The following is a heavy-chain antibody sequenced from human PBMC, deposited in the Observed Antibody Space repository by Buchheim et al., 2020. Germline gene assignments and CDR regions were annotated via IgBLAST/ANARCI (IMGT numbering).Heavy chain of an antibody. V-gene: IGHV4-39*01. CDR3: AAIATDVSRWFDA. Sequence: QVQLQESGPGLVKPSETLSLTCTVSGDPLSSYNYFWGWIRQPPGKGLDWIGYIHYSGSTYDSPSLQSRITMSVDTFKKQFSLNVNSVTAADTAVYYCAAIATDVSRWFDAWGQGTL. CDR1: GDPLSSYNYF. J-gene: IGHJ5*02. D-gene: IGHD6-13*01. CDR2: IHYSGST.